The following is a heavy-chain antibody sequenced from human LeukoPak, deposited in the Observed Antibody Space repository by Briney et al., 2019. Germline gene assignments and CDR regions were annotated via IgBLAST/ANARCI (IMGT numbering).Heavy chain of an antibody. CDR1: GCSFISYW. CDR3: TRFWGYSSGWSHSDY. CDR2: IYPADSDT. J-gene: IGHJ4*02. D-gene: IGHD6-19*01. Sequence: GESLKISCKGSGCSFISYWIGWVRQMPGKGLEWMGIIYPADSDTRYSPSFQGQVTISADKSINTAYLQWSSLKASDTAMYYCTRFWGYSSGWSHSDYWGQGTLVTVSS. V-gene: IGHV5-51*01.